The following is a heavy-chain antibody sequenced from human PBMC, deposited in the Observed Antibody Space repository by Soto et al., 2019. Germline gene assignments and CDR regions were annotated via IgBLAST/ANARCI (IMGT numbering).Heavy chain of an antibody. CDR3: ARGLIVVGRADYYYYGMDV. D-gene: IGHD2-21*01. J-gene: IGHJ6*02. V-gene: IGHV1-69*13. Sequence: SVKVSCKASGGTFSSYAISWVRQAPGQGLEWMGGIIPIFGTANYAQKFQGRVTITADESTSTAYMELSSLRSEDTAVYYCARGLIVVGRADYYYYGMDVWGQGTTVTVS. CDR2: IIPIFGTA. CDR1: GGTFSSYA.